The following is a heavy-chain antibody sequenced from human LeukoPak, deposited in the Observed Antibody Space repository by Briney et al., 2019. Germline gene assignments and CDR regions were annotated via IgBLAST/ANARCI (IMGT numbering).Heavy chain of an antibody. Sequence: SETLSLTCTVSGVSISSTNSYWGWIRQSPRTGLEWIGNIYSSGSTYYNPSLKSRVTISIDTSENQFSLKLTSVTAADTAVYYCARKREGATTGIGYWGQGTLVTVSS. CDR1: GVSISSTNSY. J-gene: IGHJ4*02. V-gene: IGHV4-39*07. D-gene: IGHD1-26*01. CDR2: IYSSGST. CDR3: ARKREGATTGIGY.